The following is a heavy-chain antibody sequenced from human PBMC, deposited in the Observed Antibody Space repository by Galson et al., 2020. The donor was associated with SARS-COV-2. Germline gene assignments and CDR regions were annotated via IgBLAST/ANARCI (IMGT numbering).Heavy chain of an antibody. CDR3: ARDFIWFWESFCGMVV. CDR1: GFTFSSYS. J-gene: IGHJ6*04. Sequence: GGSLRLSCAASGFTFSSYSINWVRQAPGKGLEWVSSISSSSSYIYYTDSVKGRFTISRDNAKNSMYLQMNSLRAEDTAVYYCARDFIWFWESFCGMVVCGGGTTVTVPS. V-gene: IGHV3-21*01. CDR2: ISSSSSYI. D-gene: IGHD3-10*01.